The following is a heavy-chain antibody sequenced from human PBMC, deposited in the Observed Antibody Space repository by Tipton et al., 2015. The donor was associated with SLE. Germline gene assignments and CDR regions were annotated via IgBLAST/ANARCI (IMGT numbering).Heavy chain of an antibody. Sequence: TLSLTCTVSGGSISSSSDYWAWIRQSPEKGLEWIGSLSHSGSTYQNPSLKSRVTMSIDTSKDQFSMKLSSVTAADTAVYYCARTVGSHRNYYFDYWGQGTLVTVSP. CDR1: GGSISSSSDY. CDR3: ARTVGSHRNYYFDY. J-gene: IGHJ4*02. V-gene: IGHV4-39*07. D-gene: IGHD1-26*01. CDR2: LSHSGST.